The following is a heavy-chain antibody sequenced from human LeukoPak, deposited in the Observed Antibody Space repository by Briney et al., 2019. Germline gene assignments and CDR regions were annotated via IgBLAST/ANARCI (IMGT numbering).Heavy chain of an antibody. D-gene: IGHD4-17*01. CDR1: GFTFSSYD. CDR2: IGTGGDT. CDR3: ARDRYGDYSIDY. Sequence: GGSLRLSCAASGFTFSSYDMHWVRQATGKGLEWVSAIGTGGDTYYPASVKGRFTISRDNAKNSLYLQMNSLRAEDTAVYYCARDRYGDYSIDYWGQGTLVTVSS. V-gene: IGHV3-13*01. J-gene: IGHJ4*02.